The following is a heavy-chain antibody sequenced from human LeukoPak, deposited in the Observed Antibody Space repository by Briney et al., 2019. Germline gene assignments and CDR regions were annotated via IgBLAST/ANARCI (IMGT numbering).Heavy chain of an antibody. D-gene: IGHD6-19*01. CDR2: IYYSGST. CDR1: GGSISSYY. J-gene: IGHJ4*02. CDR3: ARGIFSSGWDSCFDY. Sequence: SETLSLTCTVSGGSISSYYWSWIRQPPGKGLEWIGYIYYSGSTNYNPSLKSRVTISVDTSKNQFSLKLSSVTAANTAVYYCARGIFSSGWDSCFDYWGQGTLVTVSS. V-gene: IGHV4-59*01.